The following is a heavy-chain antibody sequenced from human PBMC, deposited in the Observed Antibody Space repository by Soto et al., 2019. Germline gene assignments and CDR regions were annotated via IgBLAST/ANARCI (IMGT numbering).Heavy chain of an antibody. D-gene: IGHD3-10*01. Sequence: EVQLVESGGGLVQPGGSLRLSWAASGFTFSSYDMHWVRQATGNGLEWVSAIDSAGNTYYPVSVRDRFTISRENAKNSLYLQVNSLRGGDTSVYYCAREGERGSGASVDALDIWGQGTMVTVSS. J-gene: IGHJ3*02. V-gene: IGHV3-13*01. CDR2: IDSAGNT. CDR3: AREGERGSGASVDALDI. CDR1: GFTFSSYD.